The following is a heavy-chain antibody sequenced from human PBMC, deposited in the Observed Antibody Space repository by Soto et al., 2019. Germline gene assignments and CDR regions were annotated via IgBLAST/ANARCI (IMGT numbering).Heavy chain of an antibody. CDR3: AGGSLYYYDSGSGAFDI. CDR1: GGTFSIYA. CDR2: IIPIFGTA. V-gene: IGHV1-69*01. Sequence: QVQLVQSGAEVKKPGSSVKVSCKASGGTFSIYAISWVRQAPGQGLEWMGGIIPIFGTANYAQKFQGRVTITADESTSTVYMELSSLRSEDTAVYYCAGGSLYYYDSGSGAFDIWGQGTMVTVSS. J-gene: IGHJ3*02. D-gene: IGHD3-22*01.